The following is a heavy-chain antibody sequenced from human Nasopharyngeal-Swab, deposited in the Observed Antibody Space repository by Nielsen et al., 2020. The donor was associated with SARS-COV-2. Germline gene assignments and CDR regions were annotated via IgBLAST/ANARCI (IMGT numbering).Heavy chain of an antibody. Sequence: GESLKISCAASGFGFSAHYMDWVRQAPGKGLEWVAIVSRDGRNKHYADSLKGRFTISRDNSKNTLYLQMNSLRVEDTAVYYCTKESNTFYFESWGQGALVTVSS. CDR3: TKESNTFYFES. D-gene: IGHD5-18*01. V-gene: IGHV3-30*18. CDR1: GFGFSAHY. J-gene: IGHJ4*02. CDR2: VSRDGRNK.